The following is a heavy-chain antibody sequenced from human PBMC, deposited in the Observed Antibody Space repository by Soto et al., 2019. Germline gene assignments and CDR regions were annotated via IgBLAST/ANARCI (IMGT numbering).Heavy chain of an antibody. V-gene: IGHV3-23*01. CDR1: GFTFSSYA. D-gene: IGHD6-13*01. CDR2: ISGGDGTST. J-gene: IGHJ4*02. CDR3: ANRPRWAIAAARYLDS. Sequence: GGSLRLSCAASGFTFSSYAMSWVRQAPGKGLEWVSAISGGDGTSTYYADSVKGRFTISRDTSKNTLSLQMNSLRAEDTAVYYCANRPRWAIAAARYLDSWGQGTLVTVSS.